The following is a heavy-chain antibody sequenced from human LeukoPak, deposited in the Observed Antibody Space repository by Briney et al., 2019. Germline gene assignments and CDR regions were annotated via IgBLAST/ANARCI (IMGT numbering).Heavy chain of an antibody. J-gene: IGHJ3*02. V-gene: IGHV4-59*01. CDR3: ARGGYYDKEAFDI. Sequence: PSETLSLTCTVSGGSISSYYWSCIRQPPGKGLEWINYIYYSGSTNYHPSLKSRVTISVDTSKNQFSLKLSSVTAADTAVYYCARGGYYDKEAFDIWGQGTMVTVSS. CDR2: IYYSGST. D-gene: IGHD3-22*01. CDR1: GGSISSYY.